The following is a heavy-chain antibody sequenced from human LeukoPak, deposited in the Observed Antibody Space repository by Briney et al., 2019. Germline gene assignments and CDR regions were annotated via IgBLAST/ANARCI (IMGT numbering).Heavy chain of an antibody. Sequence: SVKVSCNASGGTFSSYAISWVRQAPGQGLEWMGGIIPIFGTANYAQKFQGRVTITADESTSTAYMELSSLRSEDTAVYYCARGVGSGSLYSDYWGQGTLVTVSS. CDR3: ARGVGSGSLYSDY. CDR1: GGTFSSYA. V-gene: IGHV1-69*13. J-gene: IGHJ4*02. CDR2: IIPIFGTA. D-gene: IGHD3-10*01.